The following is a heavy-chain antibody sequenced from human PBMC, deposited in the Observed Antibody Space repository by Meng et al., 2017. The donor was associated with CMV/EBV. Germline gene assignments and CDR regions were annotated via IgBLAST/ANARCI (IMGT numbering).Heavy chain of an antibody. J-gene: IGHJ5*02. CDR2: ISSSSSYI. D-gene: IGHD2-2*01. V-gene: IGHV3-21*01. CDR3: ARVLPTYCSSTSCSINWFDP. CDR1: GFTFSSYS. Sequence: GGSLRLSCAASGFTFSSYSMNWVRQAPGKVLEWVSSISSSSSYIYYADSVKGRFTISRDNAKNSLYLQMNSLRAEDTAVYYCARVLPTYCSSTSCSINWFDPWGQGTLVTVSS.